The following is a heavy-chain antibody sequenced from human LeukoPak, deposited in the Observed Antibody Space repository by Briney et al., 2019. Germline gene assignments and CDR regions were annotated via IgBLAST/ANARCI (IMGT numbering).Heavy chain of an antibody. Sequence: KPSETLSLTCGVSGGSITTTNFWSWVRQPPGGGLEWIGEISLRGRTQYNPSLKSRVNISIDESKNQLYLSLASVTAADTAVYYCSRESGPYCPFGHWGQGTLVAVTS. CDR2: ISLRGRT. D-gene: IGHD1-26*01. V-gene: IGHV4-4*02. CDR3: SRESGPYCPFGH. CDR1: GGSITTTNF. J-gene: IGHJ5*02.